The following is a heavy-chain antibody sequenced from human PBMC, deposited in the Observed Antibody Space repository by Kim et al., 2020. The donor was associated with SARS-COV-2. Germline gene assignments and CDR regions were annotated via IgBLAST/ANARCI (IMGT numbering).Heavy chain of an antibody. CDR2: INHSGST. CDR3: ARVYCGGDCYSRFGLHPCDY. Sequence: SETLSLTCAVYGGSFSGYYWSWIRQPPGKGLEWIGEINHSGSTNYNPSLKSRVTISVDTSKNQFSLKLSSVTAADTAVYYCARVYCGGDCYSRFGLHPCDYWGQGTLVTVSS. V-gene: IGHV4-34*01. CDR1: GGSFSGYY. D-gene: IGHD2-21*02. J-gene: IGHJ4*02.